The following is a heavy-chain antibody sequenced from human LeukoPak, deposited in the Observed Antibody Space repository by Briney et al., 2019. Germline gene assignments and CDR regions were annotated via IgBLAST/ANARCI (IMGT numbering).Heavy chain of an antibody. CDR1: GFTFDDYA. D-gene: IGHD1-26*01. CDR2: ISWNSGSI. J-gene: IGHJ3*02. Sequence: GGSLTLSCAASGFTFDDYAMHGVRQAPGKALEWVSGISWNSGSIGYAHSVKGRFTISRDNAKNSLYLQMNSLRAEDTALYYCAKVFLAGSFAFDIWGQGTMGTVSS. V-gene: IGHV3-9*01. CDR3: AKVFLAGSFAFDI.